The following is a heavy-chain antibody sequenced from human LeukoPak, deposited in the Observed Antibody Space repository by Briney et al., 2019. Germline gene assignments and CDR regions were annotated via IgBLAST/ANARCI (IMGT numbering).Heavy chain of an antibody. CDR1: GFTFSSYA. V-gene: IGHV3-23*01. Sequence: GGSLRLSCAASGFTFSSYAMSWVRQAPGKGLEWVSAISGSGGSTYYAGSAKGRFTISRDNSKNTLYLQMNSLRAEDTAVYYCAKTRDYGGNPGQVDYWGQGTLVTVSS. CDR3: AKTRDYGGNPGQVDY. D-gene: IGHD4-23*01. J-gene: IGHJ4*02. CDR2: ISGSGGST.